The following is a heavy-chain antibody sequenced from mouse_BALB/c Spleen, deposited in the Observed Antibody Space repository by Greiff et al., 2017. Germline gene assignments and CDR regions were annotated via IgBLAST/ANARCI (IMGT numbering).Heavy chain of an antibody. J-gene: IGHJ3*01. Sequence: EVQLQESGTVLARPGASVKMSCKASGYSFTSYWVHWVKQRPGQGLEWIGAIYPGNSDTSYNQKFKGKAKLTAVTSASTAYMELSSLTNEDSAVYYCTHYYGSSYEFAYWGQGTLVTVSA. CDR3: THYYGSSYEFAY. V-gene: IGHV1-5*01. CDR2: IYPGNSDT. CDR1: GYSFTSYW. D-gene: IGHD1-1*01.